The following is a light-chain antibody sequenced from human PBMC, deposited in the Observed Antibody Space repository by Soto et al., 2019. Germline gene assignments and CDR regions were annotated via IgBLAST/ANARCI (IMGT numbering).Light chain of an antibody. CDR3: AAWDDSLSGVV. J-gene: IGLJ2*01. V-gene: IGLV1-47*01. CDR1: SSNIGSNY. CDR2: RNN. Sequence: QSVLTQPPSASGTPGQRVTISCSGSSSNIGSNYVYWYQQIPGTAPKLLIYRNNQRPSGVPDRSSGSKSGISASLAISGLRSEDEAHYYCAAWDDSLSGVVFGGGTQLTVL.